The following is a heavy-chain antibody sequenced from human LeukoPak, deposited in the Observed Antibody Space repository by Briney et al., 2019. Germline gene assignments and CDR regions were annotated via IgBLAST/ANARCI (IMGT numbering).Heavy chain of an antibody. D-gene: IGHD6-19*01. CDR3: AREVDSSGWYLFDY. CDR1: GFTVSNNY. CDR2: IYSGGST. J-gene: IGHJ4*02. Sequence: GGSLRLSCAASGFTVSNNYMSWVRQAPEKGLEWVSVIYSGGSTYYADSVKGRFTISRDNSKNTLYLQMNSLRAEETAVYYCAREVDSSGWYLFDYWGQGTLVTVSS. V-gene: IGHV3-53*01.